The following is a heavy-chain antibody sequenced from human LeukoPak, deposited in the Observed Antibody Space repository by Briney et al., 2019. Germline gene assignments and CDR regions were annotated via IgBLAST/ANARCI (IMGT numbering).Heavy chain of an antibody. V-gene: IGHV4-34*01. D-gene: IGHD4-11*01. J-gene: IGHJ6*03. CDR2: INHSGST. CDR3: ARASNSKDYYYYYYYMDV. CDR1: GGSFSGYY. Sequence: PSETLSLTCAVYGGSFSGYYWSWIRQPPGKGLEWIGEINHSGSTNYNPSLKSRVTISVDTSKNQFSLKLSSVTAADTAVYYCARASNSKDYYYYYYYMDVWGKGATVTVSS.